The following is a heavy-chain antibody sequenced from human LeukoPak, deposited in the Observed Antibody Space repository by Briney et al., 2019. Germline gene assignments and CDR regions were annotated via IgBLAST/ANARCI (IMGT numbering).Heavy chain of an antibody. J-gene: IGHJ4*02. D-gene: IGHD2-15*01. V-gene: IGHV4-39*01. CDR3: APRYCSGGSCYAVDY. CDR2: IYYSGST. Sequence: SETLSLTCAVYGGSFSGYYWGWMRQPPGMGLEWIGSIYYSGSTYYNPSLKSRVTISVDTSKNQFSLKLSSVTAADTAVYYCAPRYCSGGSCYAVDYWGQGTLVTVSS. CDR1: GGSFSGYY.